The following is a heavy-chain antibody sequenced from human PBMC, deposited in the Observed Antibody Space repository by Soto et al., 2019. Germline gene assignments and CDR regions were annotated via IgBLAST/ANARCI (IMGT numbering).Heavy chain of an antibody. V-gene: IGHV4-34*01. CDR2: INDRGSI. Sequence: QVQLQQWGAGPLRPLETLSLTCGVSGGSXSGXYXXXXRQSPGKGLEWIGEINDRGSINYNPSLKSRVSISVDTSKNHYSLNLRSVTXXXXXXXXXXXXXXXXXTGPPWVWYFDLWGRGTLVTVSS. D-gene: IGHD3-9*01. J-gene: IGHJ2*01. CDR3: XXXXXXXXTGPPWVWYFDL. CDR1: GGSXSGXY.